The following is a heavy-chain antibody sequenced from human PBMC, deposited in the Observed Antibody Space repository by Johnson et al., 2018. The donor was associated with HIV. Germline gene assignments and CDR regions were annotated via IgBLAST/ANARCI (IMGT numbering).Heavy chain of an antibody. D-gene: IGHD1-26*01. CDR1: GFSFSSYD. J-gene: IGHJ3*02. CDR2: ISCDGSKK. CDR3: ARGGGVVGNAFDI. V-gene: IGHV3-30*03. Sequence: QVQLVESGGGVVQPGKSLRLSCAASGFSFSSYDMHWVRQAPGKGLEWVALISCDGSKKYLADSVKGRFTISRDNSKNTLYLQMNSLRAEDTAVYYCARGGGVVGNAFDIWGQGTMVTVSS.